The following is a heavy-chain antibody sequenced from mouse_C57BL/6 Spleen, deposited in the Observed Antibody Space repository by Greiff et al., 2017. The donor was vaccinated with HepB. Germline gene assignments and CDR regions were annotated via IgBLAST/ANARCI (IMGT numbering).Heavy chain of an antibody. D-gene: IGHD6-1*01. CDR2: IYPGDGDT. V-gene: IGHV1-82*01. Sequence: VKLQESGPELVKPGASVKISCKASGYAFSSSWMNWVKQRPGKGLEWIGRIYPGDGDTNYNGKFKGKATLTADKSSSTAYMQLSSLTSEDSALYFCARYNPYYAMDYWGQGTSVTVSS. J-gene: IGHJ4*01. CDR3: ARYNPYYAMDY. CDR1: GYAFSSSW.